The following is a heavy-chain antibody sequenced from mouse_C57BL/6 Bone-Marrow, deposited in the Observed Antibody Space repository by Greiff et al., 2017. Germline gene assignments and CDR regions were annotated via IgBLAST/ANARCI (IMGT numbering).Heavy chain of an antibody. D-gene: IGHD1-1*01. CDR3: AREYGSSDWYFDV. V-gene: IGHV1-85*01. CDR1: GYTFTSYD. J-gene: IGHJ1*03. Sequence: VQLQQSGPELVKPGASVKLSCKASGYTFTSYDINWVKQRPGQGLEWIGWIYPRDGSTKYNEKFKGKATLTVDTSSSTAYMELHSLTSEDSAVYSCAREYGSSDWYFDVWGTGTTVTVSS. CDR2: IYPRDGST.